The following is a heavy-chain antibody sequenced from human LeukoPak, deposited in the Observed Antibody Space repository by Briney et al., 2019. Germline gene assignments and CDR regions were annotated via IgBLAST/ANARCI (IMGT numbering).Heavy chain of an antibody. CDR2: INPNSGGT. Sequence: VASVTVSCKASGYTFTGYYMHWVRQASGQGLEWMGWINPNSGGTNYAQKFQGWVTMTRDTSISTAYMELSRLRSDDTAVYYCARGGITGTTRGPTRLNDAFDIWGQGTMVTVSS. CDR1: GYTFTGYY. D-gene: IGHD1-20*01. V-gene: IGHV1-2*04. CDR3: ARGGITGTTRGPTRLNDAFDI. J-gene: IGHJ3*02.